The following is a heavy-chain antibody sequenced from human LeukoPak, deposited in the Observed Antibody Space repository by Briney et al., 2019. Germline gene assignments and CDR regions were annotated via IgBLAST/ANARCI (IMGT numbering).Heavy chain of an antibody. J-gene: IGHJ5*02. CDR1: GGSISSSSYY. Sequence: ASETLSLTCTVSGGSISSSSYYWGWIRQPPGKGLEWIGSIYYSGSTYYNPSLKSRVTISVDTSKNQFSLKLSSVTAADTAVYYCAREDRIAADGGWFDPWGQGTLVTVSS. CDR2: IYYSGST. CDR3: AREDRIAADGGWFDP. D-gene: IGHD6-13*01. V-gene: IGHV4-39*07.